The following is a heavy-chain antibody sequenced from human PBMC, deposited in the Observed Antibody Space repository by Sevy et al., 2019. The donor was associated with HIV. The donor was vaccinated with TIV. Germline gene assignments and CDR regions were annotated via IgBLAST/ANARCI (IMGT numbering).Heavy chain of an antibody. V-gene: IGHV3-7*01. CDR3: ASILDYYYGSGSPNDY. CDR2: IKQDGSEK. CDR1: GFTFSSYW. J-gene: IGHJ4*02. Sequence: GGSLRLSCAASGFTFSSYWMSWVRQAPGKGLEWVAHIKQDGSEKYYVDSVKGRFTISRDNAKNSLYLQMNSLRAEDTAVYYCASILDYYYGSGSPNDYWGQGTLVTVSS. D-gene: IGHD3-10*01.